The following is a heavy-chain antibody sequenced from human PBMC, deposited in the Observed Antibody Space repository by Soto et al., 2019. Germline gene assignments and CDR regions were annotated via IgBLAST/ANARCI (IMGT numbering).Heavy chain of an antibody. V-gene: IGHV4-31*03. CDR3: ERDVSTDGDYPGEDKYCDY. CDR1: GAAVSSPDDS. CDR2: FSYTGTT. D-gene: IGHD4-17*01. J-gene: IGHJ4*02. Sequence: QVQLQESGPGLVRPSQTLSLTCSVSGAAVSSPDDSWAWIRQRPGQGLQWIVHFSYTGTTYYSSSVRCRFSLSKHKSRNLFSLKLTSVTAADTVVYYWERDVSTDGDYPGEDKYCDYWGQGTLVTVSS.